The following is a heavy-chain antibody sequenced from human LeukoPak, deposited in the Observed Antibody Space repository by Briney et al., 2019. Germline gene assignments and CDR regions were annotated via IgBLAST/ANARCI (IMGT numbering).Heavy chain of an antibody. CDR3: ASAAATLTNLRLVDY. CDR2: VRYDGITE. D-gene: IGHD4-17*01. Sequence: GGSLRLSCAASGFTFTNFGMHWVRQAPGKGLEWVAFVRYDGITEYYADSVKGRFTISRDNSMNTLYLQMNSLRTEDTGVYYCASAAATLTNLRLVDYWGQGTLVTVSS. CDR1: GFTFTNFG. V-gene: IGHV3-30*02. J-gene: IGHJ4*02.